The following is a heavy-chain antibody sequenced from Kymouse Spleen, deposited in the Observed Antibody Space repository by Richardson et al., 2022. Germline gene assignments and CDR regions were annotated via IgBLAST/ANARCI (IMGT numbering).Heavy chain of an antibody. Sequence: EVQLVESGGGLVQPGGSLRLSCAASGFTFSSYWMHWVRQAPGKGLVWVSRINSDGSSTSYADSVKGRFTISRDNAKNTLYLQMNSLRAEDTAVYYCARDIVVVVAATRSYYYYGMDVWGQGTTVTVSS. CDR1: GFTFSSYW. CDR3: ARDIVVVVAATRSYYYYGMDV. D-gene: IGHD2-15*01. V-gene: IGHV3-74*01. CDR2: INSDGSST. J-gene: IGHJ6*02.